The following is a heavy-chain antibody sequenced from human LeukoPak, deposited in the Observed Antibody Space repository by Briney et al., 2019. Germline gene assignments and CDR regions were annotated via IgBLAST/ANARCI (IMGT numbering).Heavy chain of an antibody. J-gene: IGHJ5*02. D-gene: IGHD6-25*01. CDR1: GGSISSSSYY. CDR2: MFYSGST. Sequence: SETLSLTCTVSGGSISSSSYYWGWFRQPPGKGLEWVGSMFYSGSTFSKPSLKSRVTMSVNTSKNQFSLNLTSVTAADTAVYSCAREGGDPRWLDPWGQGTLVTVSS. CDR3: AREGGDPRWLDP. V-gene: IGHV4-39*07.